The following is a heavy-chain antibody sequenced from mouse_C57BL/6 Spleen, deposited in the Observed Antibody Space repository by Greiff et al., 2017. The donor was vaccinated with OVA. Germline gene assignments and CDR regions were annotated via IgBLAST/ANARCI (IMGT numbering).Heavy chain of an antibody. V-gene: IGHV1-81*01. J-gene: IGHJ1*03. CDR1: GYTFTSYG. CDR2: IYPRSGNT. CDR3: ARYYYGSTLYWYFDV. D-gene: IGHD1-1*01. Sequence: VKLVESGAELARPGASVKLSCKASGYTFTSYGISWVKQRTGQGLEWIGEIYPRSGNTYYNEKFKGKATLTADKSSSTAYMELRSLTSEDSAVYFCARYYYGSTLYWYFDVWGTGTTVTVSS.